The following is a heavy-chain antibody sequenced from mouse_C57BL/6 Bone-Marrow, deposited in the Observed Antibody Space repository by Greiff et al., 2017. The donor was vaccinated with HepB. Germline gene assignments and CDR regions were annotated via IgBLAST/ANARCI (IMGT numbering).Heavy chain of an antibody. J-gene: IGHJ2*01. CDR3: ARSSYYEIFDY. D-gene: IGHD1-1*01. CDR2: INPSTGGT. CDR1: GYSFTGYY. V-gene: IGHV1-42*01. Sequence: VQLQQSGPELVKPGASVKISCKASGYSFTGYYMNWVKQSPEKSLEWIGEINPSTGGTTYNQKFKAKATLTVDKSSSTAYMQLKSLTSEDSAVYYCARSSYYEIFDYWGQGTTLTVSS.